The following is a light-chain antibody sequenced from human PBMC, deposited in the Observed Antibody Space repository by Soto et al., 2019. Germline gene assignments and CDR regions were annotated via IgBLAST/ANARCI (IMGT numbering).Light chain of an antibody. V-gene: IGLV1-40*01. CDR3: QSYDSSLSGSV. Sequence: QSVLTQPPSVSGAPGQRVTISCTVSSSNIGAYYYIHWYQQLPGTAPKLLIYGNSNRPSGVPDRFSGSKSGTSASLAITGLQAEDEADYYCQSYDSSLSGSVFGGGTKLTVL. J-gene: IGLJ3*02. CDR1: SSNIGAYYY. CDR2: GNS.